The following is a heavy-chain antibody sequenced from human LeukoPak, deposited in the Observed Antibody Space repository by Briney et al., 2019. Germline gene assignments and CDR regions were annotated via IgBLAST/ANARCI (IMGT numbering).Heavy chain of an antibody. CDR2: IYYSGST. CDR3: ARDIYTNNWTAPYY. J-gene: IGHJ4*02. D-gene: IGHD1-20*01. V-gene: IGHV4-59*01. CDR1: GGSMNSYY. Sequence: SETLSLTCTASGGSMNSYYWSWIRQPPGMGLEWIGYIYYSGSTNYNPSLKSRVTISVETSKNQFSLKLTSVTAADTAMYYCARDIYTNNWTAPYYWGQGTLVTVSS.